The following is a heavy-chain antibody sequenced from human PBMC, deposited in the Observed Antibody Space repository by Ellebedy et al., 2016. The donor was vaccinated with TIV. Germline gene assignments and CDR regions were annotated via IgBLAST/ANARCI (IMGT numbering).Heavy chain of an antibody. D-gene: IGHD6-19*01. CDR2: ISGGAVST. Sequence: GGSLRLSCGASGFTFSNFAMNWVRQAPGKGLEWVSGISGGAVSTYYADSVKGRFTISRDNSKNTLYLQMNSLRAEDTAVYYCARDPGIAVADHGMDVWGQGTTVTVSS. CDR3: ARDPGIAVADHGMDV. CDR1: GFTFSNFA. J-gene: IGHJ6*02. V-gene: IGHV3-23*01.